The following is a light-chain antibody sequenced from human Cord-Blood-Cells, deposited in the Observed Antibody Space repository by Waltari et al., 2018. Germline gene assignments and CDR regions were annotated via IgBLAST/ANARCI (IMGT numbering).Light chain of an antibody. Sequence: DIQITQSPSSLSASVGERVTITCRASQSISSYLNWYQQKPGKAPKLLIYAAASLQSGVPSRFSGSGSGTDFTLTISSLQPEDFVTYYCQQSYSTPFTFGPGTKVDIK. V-gene: IGKV1-39*01. CDR3: QQSYSTPFT. CDR1: QSISSY. J-gene: IGKJ3*01. CDR2: AAA.